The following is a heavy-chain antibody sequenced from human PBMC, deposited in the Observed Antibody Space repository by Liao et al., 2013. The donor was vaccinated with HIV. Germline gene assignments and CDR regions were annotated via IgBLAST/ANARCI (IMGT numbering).Heavy chain of an antibody. D-gene: IGHD6-6*01. Sequence: QVQLQESGPGLVKPSETLSLTCAVYGGSFSGYYWSWIRQPPGKGLEWIGEINHSGSTNYNPSLKSRVTISVDTSKNQFSLKLSSVTAADTAVYYCARGRGSSLYYYYYYMDVWGKGTTVTVSS. CDR1: GGSFSGYY. CDR3: ARGRGSSLYYYYYYMDV. CDR2: INHSGST. V-gene: IGHV4-34*01. J-gene: IGHJ6*03.